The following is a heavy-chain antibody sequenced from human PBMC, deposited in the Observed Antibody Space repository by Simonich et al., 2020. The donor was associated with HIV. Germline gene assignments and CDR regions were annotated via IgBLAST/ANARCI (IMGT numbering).Heavy chain of an antibody. Sequence: QVQLVQSGAEVKKPGASVKVSCKASGYTFIVYGISWVRQAPGKGLEWMGWISAYNGNTNYAQKLQGRVTMTTDTSTSTVYMGLSSLRSDDTAVYYCARDRMGVRGSYSYFDYWGQGTLVTVSS. V-gene: IGHV1-18*01. D-gene: IGHD1-26*01. CDR1: GYTFIVYG. CDR2: ISAYNGNT. J-gene: IGHJ4*02. CDR3: ARDRMGVRGSYSYFDY.